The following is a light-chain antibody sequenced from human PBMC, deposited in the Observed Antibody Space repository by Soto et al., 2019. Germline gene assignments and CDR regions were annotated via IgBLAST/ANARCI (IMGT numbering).Light chain of an antibody. V-gene: IGKV1-5*03. CDR2: KAS. J-gene: IGKJ1*01. CDR1: QSISSW. CDR3: QQYNFQGT. Sequence: DIQMTQSPSTLSASVGDTVTITCRASQSISSWLAWYQQKPGKAPELLIYKASSLVSGVPSRFSGSGSGTEFTLTISSLQADHFATYYYQQYNFQGTFGQGTKVDIK.